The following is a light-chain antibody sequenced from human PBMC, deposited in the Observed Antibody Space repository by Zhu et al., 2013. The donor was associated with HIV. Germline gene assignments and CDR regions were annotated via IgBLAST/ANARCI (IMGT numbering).Light chain of an antibody. CDR2: GAS. CDR1: QSVSSTF. V-gene: IGKV3-20*01. J-gene: IGKJ2*01. Sequence: EIVLTQSPGTLSLSPGERATLSCRASQSVSSTFLAWYQQKPGQAPRLLIYGASNRATGIPDRFSGSGSGTDFTLSISRLEPEDFAVYYCQQFQDGVSPPYTFGRGTKMEIK. CDR3: QQFQDGVSPPYT.